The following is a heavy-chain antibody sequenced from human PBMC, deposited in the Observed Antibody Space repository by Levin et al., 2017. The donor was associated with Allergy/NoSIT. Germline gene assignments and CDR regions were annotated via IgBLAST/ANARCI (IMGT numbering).Heavy chain of an antibody. CDR2: IIPIFGTA. CDR3: ARGYCSGGSCYSYGPFDS. CDR1: GGTFSSYA. V-gene: IGHV1-69*01. Sequence: KISCKASGGTFSSYAISWVRQAPGQGLEWMGGIIPIFGTANYAQKFQGRVTITADESTSTAYMELSSLRSEDTAVYYCARGYCSGGSCYSYGPFDSWGQGTMVTVSS. D-gene: IGHD2-15*01. J-gene: IGHJ3*02.